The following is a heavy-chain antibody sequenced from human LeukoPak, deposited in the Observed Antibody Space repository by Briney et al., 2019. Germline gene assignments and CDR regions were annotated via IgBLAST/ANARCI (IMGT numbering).Heavy chain of an antibody. Sequence: NSLETLSLTCTVSGGSISSYYWSWIRQPAGKGLEWIGRIYTSGSTNYNPSLKSRVTMSVDTSKNQFSLKLSSVTAADTAVYYCARDLIVGATKDWFDPWGQGTLVTVSS. CDR2: IYTSGST. V-gene: IGHV4-4*07. CDR1: GGSISSYY. CDR3: ARDLIVGATKDWFDP. D-gene: IGHD1-26*01. J-gene: IGHJ5*02.